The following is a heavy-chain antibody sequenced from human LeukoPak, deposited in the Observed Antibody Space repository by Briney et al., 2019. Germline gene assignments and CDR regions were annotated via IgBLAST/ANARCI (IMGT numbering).Heavy chain of an antibody. CDR2: IWYDGSNK. D-gene: IGHD1-26*01. CDR3: ARDLSLGVGAKRGPYPDY. CDR1: GFTFSSYG. V-gene: IGHV3-33*01. Sequence: PGGSLRLSCAASGFTFSSYGMHWVRQAPGKGLEWVAVIWYDGSNKYYADSVKGRFTISRDNSKNTLYLQMNSLRAEDTAVYYCARDLSLGVGAKRGPYPDYWGQGTLVTVSS. J-gene: IGHJ4*02.